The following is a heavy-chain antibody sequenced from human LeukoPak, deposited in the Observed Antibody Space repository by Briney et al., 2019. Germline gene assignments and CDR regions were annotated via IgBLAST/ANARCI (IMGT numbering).Heavy chain of an antibody. J-gene: IGHJ4*02. CDR2: IYTSGTT. CDR3: ARGIPGFTGLFYFDY. CDR1: GDSISSGSYY. V-gene: IGHV4-61*02. Sequence: KPSETLSLTCTVSGDSISSGSYYWSWIRQPAGKGLEWIGRIYTSGTTNYNPSLKSRVTISVDTSKNQVSLKLSSVTAADTAVYYCARGIPGFTGLFYFDYWGQGTLVTVSS.